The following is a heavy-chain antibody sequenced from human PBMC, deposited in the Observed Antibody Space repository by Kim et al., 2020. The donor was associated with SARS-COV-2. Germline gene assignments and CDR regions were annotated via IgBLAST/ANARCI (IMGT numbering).Heavy chain of an antibody. CDR1: GGSISSSNW. D-gene: IGHD3-22*01. V-gene: IGHV4-4*02. CDR3: ARGGYYDSSGYRY. Sequence: SETLSLTCAVSGGSISSSNWWSWVRQPPGKGLEWIGEIYHSGSTNYNPSLKSRVTISVDKSKNQFSLKLSSVTAADTAVYYCARGGYYDSSGYRYWGQGTLVTVSS. J-gene: IGHJ4*02. CDR2: IYHSGST.